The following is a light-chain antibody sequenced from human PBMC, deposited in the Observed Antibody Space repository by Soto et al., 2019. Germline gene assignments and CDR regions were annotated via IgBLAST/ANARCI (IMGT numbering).Light chain of an antibody. J-gene: IGKJ1*01. CDR1: QSISSF. CDR2: AAS. V-gene: IGKV1-39*01. Sequence: DIQMTQSPSSLSASVGDRVTITCRASQSISSFLNWYQQKPGKAPKLLIYAASSLRSGVPSRFSGSGSGTDFTLTISSLQPEDFATYYCQQSDSTPRTFGQGTKVDIK. CDR3: QQSDSTPRT.